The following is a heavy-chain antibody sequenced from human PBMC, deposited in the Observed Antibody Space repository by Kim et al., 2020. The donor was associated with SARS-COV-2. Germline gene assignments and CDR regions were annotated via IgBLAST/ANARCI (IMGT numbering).Heavy chain of an antibody. J-gene: IGHJ3*02. D-gene: IGHD5-12*01. Sequence: DAVKGRFTISRDNAKNSLYMQMNRLRAEDTAVYYCERVGIVATISAFDIWGQGTMVTVSS. V-gene: IGHV3-7*01. CDR3: ERVGIVATISAFDI.